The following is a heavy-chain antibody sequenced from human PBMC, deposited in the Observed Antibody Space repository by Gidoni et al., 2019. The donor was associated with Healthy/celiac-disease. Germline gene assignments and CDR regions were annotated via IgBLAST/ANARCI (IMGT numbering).Heavy chain of an antibody. CDR1: GYTFTGYY. V-gene: IGHV1-2*02. Sequence: ASGYTFTGYYMHWVRQAPGQGLEWMGWINPNSGGTNYAQKFQGRVTMTRDTSISTAYMELSRLRSDDTAVYYCARDLIIAAAGTSSYWGQGTLVTVSS. CDR3: ARDLIIAAAGTSSY. D-gene: IGHD6-13*01. J-gene: IGHJ4*02. CDR2: INPNSGGT.